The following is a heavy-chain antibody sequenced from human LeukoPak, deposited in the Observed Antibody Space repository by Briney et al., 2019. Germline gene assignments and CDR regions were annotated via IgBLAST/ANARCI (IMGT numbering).Heavy chain of an antibody. D-gene: IGHD6-13*01. CDR2: ISSSGSGGNT. CDR1: GVTLSSYA. J-gene: IGHJ6*02. V-gene: IGHV3-23*01. CDR3: AKDLAAAGWPTWGEYYYYYGMDV. Sequence: GGSLRLSCAASGVTLSSYAMSWARQAPGKGLEWVSGISSSGSGGNTYYADSVKGRFTISRDNSKNSLYLQMNSLRTEDTALYYCAKDLAAAGWPTWGEYYYYYGMDVWGQGTTVTVSS.